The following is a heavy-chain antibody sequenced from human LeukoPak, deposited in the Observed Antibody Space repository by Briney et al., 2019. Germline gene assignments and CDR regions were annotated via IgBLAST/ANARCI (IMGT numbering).Heavy chain of an antibody. J-gene: IGHJ6*02. CDR2: ISYDGSNK. D-gene: IGHD3-16*01. V-gene: IGHV3-30*04. CDR1: GFTFSSYA. CDR3: ATYTHWVAGDV. Sequence: GRSLRLSCAASGFTFSSYAMHWVRQAPGKGLEWVAVISYDGSNKYYADSVKGRFTISRDNSKNTLYLQMSSLRPEDTAVYYCATYTHWVAGDVWGQGTTVTVSS.